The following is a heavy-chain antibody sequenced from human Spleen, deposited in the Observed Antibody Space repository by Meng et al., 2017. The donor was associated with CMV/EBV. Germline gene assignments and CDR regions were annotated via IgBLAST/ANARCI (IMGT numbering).Heavy chain of an antibody. Sequence: ASVKVSCKASGYTFTGYYMHWVRQAPGQGLEWMGWINPNSGGTNYAQKFQGRVTMTGDTSISTAYMELSRLRSDDTAVYYCARDRQSRSGTYDFWSGYSYYYYGMDVWGQGTTVTVSS. CDR2: INPNSGGT. J-gene: IGHJ6*02. CDR1: GYTFTGYY. V-gene: IGHV1-2*02. CDR3: ARDRQSRSGTYDFWSGYSYYYYGMDV. D-gene: IGHD3-3*01.